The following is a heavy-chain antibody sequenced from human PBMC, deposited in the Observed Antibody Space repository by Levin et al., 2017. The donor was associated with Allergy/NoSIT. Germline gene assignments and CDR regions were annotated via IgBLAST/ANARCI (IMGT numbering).Heavy chain of an antibody. D-gene: IGHD3-22*01. J-gene: IGHJ4*02. CDR3: ARANYYDSSGYYRLDY. CDR2: MNPNSGNT. CDR1: GYTFTSYD. V-gene: IGHV1-8*01. Sequence: ASVKVSCKASGYTFTSYDINWVRQATGQGLEWMGWMNPNSGNTGYAQKFQGRVTMTRNTSISTAYMELSSLRSEDTAVYYCARANYYDSSGYYRLDYWGQGTLVTVSS.